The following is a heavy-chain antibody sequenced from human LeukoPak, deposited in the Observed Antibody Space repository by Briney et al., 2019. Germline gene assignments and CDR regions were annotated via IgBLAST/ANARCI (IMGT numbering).Heavy chain of an antibody. CDR2: INHSGST. V-gene: IGHV4-34*01. Sequence: SETLSLTCAVYGGSFRGFYWNWIRQPPGKGLEWIGEINHSGSTNYNPSLKSRVTISVDTSKNQFSLKLSSVTAADTAVYYCARNRRYWGQGTLVTVSS. J-gene: IGHJ4*02. CDR3: ARNRRY. CDR1: GGSFRGFY.